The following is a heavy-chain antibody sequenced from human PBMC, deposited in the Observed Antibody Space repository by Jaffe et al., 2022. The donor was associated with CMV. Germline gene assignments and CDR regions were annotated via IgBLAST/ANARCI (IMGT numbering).Heavy chain of an antibody. Sequence: QVQLQQWGAGLLKPSETLSLTCAVYGGSFSGYYWSWIRQPPGKGLEWIGEINHSGSTNYNPSLKSRVTISVDTSKNQFSLKLSSVTAADTAVYYCARLGYCSSTSCYGFPPDYWGQGTLVTVSS. D-gene: IGHD2-2*01. CDR2: INHSGST. CDR3: ARLGYCSSTSCYGFPPDY. J-gene: IGHJ4*02. CDR1: GGSFSGYY. V-gene: IGHV4-34*01.